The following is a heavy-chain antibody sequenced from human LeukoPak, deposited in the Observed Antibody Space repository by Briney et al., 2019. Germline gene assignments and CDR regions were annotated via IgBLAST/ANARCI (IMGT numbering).Heavy chain of an antibody. Sequence: SVKVSCKASGGTFSSYTISWVRQAPGQGLEWMGGIIPLFGTPDYAQKFQGRVTITADKSTSTAYMELSSLRAEDTAGYYCARDGPRRVDWLLDQNYYYYMDVWGKGTTVTVSS. CDR1: GGTFSSYT. CDR2: IIPLFGTP. D-gene: IGHD3/OR15-3a*01. V-gene: IGHV1-69*06. J-gene: IGHJ6*03. CDR3: ARDGPRRVDWLLDQNYYYYMDV.